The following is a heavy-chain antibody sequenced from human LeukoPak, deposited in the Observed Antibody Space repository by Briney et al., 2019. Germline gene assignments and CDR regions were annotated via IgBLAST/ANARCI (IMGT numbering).Heavy chain of an antibody. V-gene: IGHV4-31*03. CDR1: GGSISSGGYY. CDR3: ARGHVGLGNY. Sequence: PSETLSLTCTVSGGSISSGGYYWSWIRQHPGKGLEWIGYIYYSGSTYYNPSLKSRVTISVDTSKNQFSLKLSSVTAADTAVYYCARGHVGLGNYWGQGTLVTVSS. J-gene: IGHJ4*02. D-gene: IGHD1-26*01. CDR2: IYYSGST.